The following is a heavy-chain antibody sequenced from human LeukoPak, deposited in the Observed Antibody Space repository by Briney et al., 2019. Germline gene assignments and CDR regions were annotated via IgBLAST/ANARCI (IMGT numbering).Heavy chain of an antibody. CDR3: ARGINEGGPDYYYYYMDV. CDR2: INQWRST. V-gene: IGHV4-34*01. J-gene: IGHJ6*03. D-gene: IGHD1-1*01. CDR1: GGPFSGYY. Sequence: SDTLSLTCAVYGGPFSGYYGRWIRQPPGKGVEWIGEINQWRSTNYNPSLKSRVTISVDTSKNHCSLKLSSVTAADTAVYYCARGINEGGPDYYYYYMDVWSKGTTVTVSS.